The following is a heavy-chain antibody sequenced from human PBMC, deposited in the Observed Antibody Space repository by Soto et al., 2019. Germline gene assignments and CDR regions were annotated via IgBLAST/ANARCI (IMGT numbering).Heavy chain of an antibody. D-gene: IGHD2-8*01. CDR1: GYSFTDYH. Sequence: ASVKVSCKASGYSFTDYHIHWVRQAPGQGLEWLGRINPKSGGTSTAQKFQGWVTMTTDTSISTASMELTRLTSDDTAIYYCARGDSTDCSNVVCSFFYNHDMDVWGQGTTVTVPS. CDR3: ARGDSTDCSNVVCSFFYNHDMDV. V-gene: IGHV1-2*04. CDR2: INPKSGGT. J-gene: IGHJ6*02.